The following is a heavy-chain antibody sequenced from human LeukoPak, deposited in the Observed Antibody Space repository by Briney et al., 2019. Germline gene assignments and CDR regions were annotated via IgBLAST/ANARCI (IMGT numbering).Heavy chain of an antibody. D-gene: IGHD1-26*01. J-gene: IGHJ4*02. CDR2: ISLAGQT. V-gene: IGHV4-4*02. CDR1: GGSISVTNW. Sequence: SGTLSLTCGVWGGSISVTNWWRWVRQPPGQGLEWIGEISLAGQTNYNPSLNGRVTMSLDKSSNQLSLHLTSVTAADTATYFWSSDSGPFSPFGYWGQGTLVIVSS. CDR3: SSDSGPFSPFGY.